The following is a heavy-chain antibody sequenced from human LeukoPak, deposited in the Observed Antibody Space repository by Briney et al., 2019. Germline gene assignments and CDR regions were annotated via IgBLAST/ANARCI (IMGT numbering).Heavy chain of an antibody. CDR1: GFTFNDYY. Sequence: GGSLRLSYAASGFTFNDYYMSWIRQAPGKGLEWLSYINIGGTNTHYADSVKGRFTISRDNAKKSLYLEMNNLRAEDTAVYYCATDGARFDTWGQGVLVTVSS. V-gene: IGHV3-11*01. CDR3: ATDGARFDT. CDR2: INIGGTNT. J-gene: IGHJ5*02.